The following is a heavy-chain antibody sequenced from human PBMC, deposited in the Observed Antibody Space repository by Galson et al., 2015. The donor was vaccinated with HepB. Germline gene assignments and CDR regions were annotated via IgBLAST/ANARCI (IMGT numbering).Heavy chain of an antibody. CDR2: ISSTGTTI. D-gene: IGHD6-6*01. J-gene: IGHJ4*02. CDR1: GVTFMSYS. V-gene: IGHV3-48*02. Sequence: SLRLSCAASGVTFMSYSMNWVRQAPGKGLEWVSYISSTGTTIFYADSVKGRFTISRDNAKNSLYLQMNSLEDNDTAIYYCARGWHSSSSTYFDNWGQGTLLTVSS. CDR3: ARGWHSSSSTYFDN.